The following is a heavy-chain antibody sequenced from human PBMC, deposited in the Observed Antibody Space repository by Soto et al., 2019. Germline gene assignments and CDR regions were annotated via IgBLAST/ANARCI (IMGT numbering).Heavy chain of an antibody. CDR3: ARGAALYVGHGYFDL. Sequence: QVQLVQSGAEVKKPGASVKVSCKASGYIFTNYAMHWVRQAPGQGLEWMGWINAGNGYTKYSQKLQGRVTITRDTSATTAYMDRTSLRYEDTAVYYCARGAALYVGHGYFDLWGRGTLVTVSS. CDR1: GYIFTNYA. D-gene: IGHD3-10*02. V-gene: IGHV1-3*01. J-gene: IGHJ2*01. CDR2: INAGNGYT.